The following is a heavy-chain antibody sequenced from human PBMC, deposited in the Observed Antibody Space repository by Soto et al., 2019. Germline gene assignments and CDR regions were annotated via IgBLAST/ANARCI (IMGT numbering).Heavy chain of an antibody. CDR1: GGTFSSYT. D-gene: IGHD3-10*01. V-gene: IGHV1-69*08. J-gene: IGHJ5*02. Sequence: QVQLVQSGAEVKKPGSSVKVSCKASGGTFSSYTISWVRQAPGQGLEWMGRIIPILGIANYAQKFQGRVTITAGKSTSAAYMKLSSLGSKATAVYYCARDRDDGSGSCPGDWFDPWGQGTLVTVSS. CDR3: ARDRDDGSGSCPGDWFDP. CDR2: IIPILGIA.